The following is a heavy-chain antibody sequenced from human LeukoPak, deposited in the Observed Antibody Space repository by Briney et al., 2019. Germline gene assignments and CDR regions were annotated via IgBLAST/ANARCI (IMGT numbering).Heavy chain of an antibody. D-gene: IGHD6-19*01. CDR3: AKASEITVTGAYFDK. J-gene: IGHJ4*02. V-gene: IGHV3-9*01. CDR1: GFTFDDYA. Sequence: PGSSLRLSCVASGFTFDDYAMHWVRQAPGKGLEWVSGITWDSGKIDYADSVKSRFIISRDNAQNSLHLQMHSLGPEDTAFYYCAKASEITVTGAYFDKWGQGTLVAVPS. CDR2: ITWDSGKI.